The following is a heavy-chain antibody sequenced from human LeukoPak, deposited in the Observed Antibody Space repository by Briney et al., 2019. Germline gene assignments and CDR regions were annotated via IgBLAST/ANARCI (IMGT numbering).Heavy chain of an antibody. V-gene: IGHV3-23*01. CDR1: GFSFSNYA. J-gene: IGHJ4*02. CDR3: ARRGIGMIVGFDY. Sequence: QPGGSLRLSCAASGFSFSNYATSWVRQAPGKGLGWVSAISGSGGSTYYADSVRGRFTISRDNSKNTLYLQMNSLRAEDTAVYYCARRGIGMIVGFDYWGQGTLVTVSS. D-gene: IGHD3-22*01. CDR2: ISGSGGST.